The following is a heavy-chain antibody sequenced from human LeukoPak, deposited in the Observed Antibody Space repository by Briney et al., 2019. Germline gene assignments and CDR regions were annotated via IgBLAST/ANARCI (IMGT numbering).Heavy chain of an antibody. V-gene: IGHV4-59*01. CDR3: ARVDTAMVHFDY. J-gene: IGHJ4*02. D-gene: IGHD5-18*01. CDR1: GGSISSYY. CDR2: IYYSGST. Sequence: PSETLSLTCTVSGGSISSYYWRWIRQPPGKGLEWIGYIYYSGSTNYNPSLKSRVTISVDTSKSQFSLELSSVTAADTAVYYCARVDTAMVHFDYWGQGTLVTVSS.